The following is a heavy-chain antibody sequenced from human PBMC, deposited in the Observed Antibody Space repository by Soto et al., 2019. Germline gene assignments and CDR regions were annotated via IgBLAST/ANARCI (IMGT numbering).Heavy chain of an antibody. CDR2: IIPIFGTA. J-gene: IGHJ6*01. D-gene: IGHD3-3*01. CDR3: ARGGYDFWSASKKLPLTNVWFYYYFGMDV. CDR1: GGTFSSYA. Sequence: QVQLVQSGAEVKKPGSSVKVSCKASGGTFSSYAISWVRQAPGQGLEWMGGIIPIFGTANYAQKFQGRVTITADKSKSTAYMELSSLRSEDTAVYYWARGGYDFWSASKKLPLTNVWFYYYFGMDVWGEWTTVTVSS. V-gene: IGHV1-69*06.